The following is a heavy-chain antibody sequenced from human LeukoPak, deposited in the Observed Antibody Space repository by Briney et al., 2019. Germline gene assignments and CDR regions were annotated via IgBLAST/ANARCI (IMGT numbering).Heavy chain of an antibody. J-gene: IGHJ5*02. CDR1: GGSFSGYY. CDR3: ARGKSGSFRNWFDP. D-gene: IGHD1-26*01. Sequence: KPSETLSLTCAAYGGSFSGYYWSWIRQPPGKGLEWIGEINHSGSTNYNPSLKSRVTISVDTSKNQFSLKLSSVTAADTAVYYCARGKSGSFRNWFDPWGQGTLVTVSS. V-gene: IGHV4-34*01. CDR2: INHSGST.